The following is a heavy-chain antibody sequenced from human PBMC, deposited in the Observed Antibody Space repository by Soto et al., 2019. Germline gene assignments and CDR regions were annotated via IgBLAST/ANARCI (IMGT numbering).Heavy chain of an antibody. J-gene: IGHJ3*02. D-gene: IGHD1-26*01. CDR1: GGTFSSYA. V-gene: IGHV1-69*01. Sequence: QVQLVQSGAEVKKPGSSVKVSCKASGGTFSSYAISWVRQAPGQGLEWMGGIIPIFGTANYAQKFHGRVKITADESTSTAYMEQSSLRSEDTAVYYCARDKLSGSSVSEQYAFDIWGQGTMVTVSS. CDR3: ARDKLSGSSVSEQYAFDI. CDR2: IIPIFGTA.